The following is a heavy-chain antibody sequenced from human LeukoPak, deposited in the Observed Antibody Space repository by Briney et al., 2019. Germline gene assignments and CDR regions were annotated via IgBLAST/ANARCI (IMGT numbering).Heavy chain of an antibody. CDR2: INPNSGGT. D-gene: IGHD2-15*01. Sequence: ASVKVSCKASGYTFTGYYMHWVRQAPGQGLERMGWINPNSGGTNYAQKFQGRVTMTRDTSISTAYMELSRLRSDDTAVYYCARDGRYCSGGSCYNDYWGQGTLVTVSS. V-gene: IGHV1-2*02. CDR3: ARDGRYCSGGSCYNDY. CDR1: GYTFTGYY. J-gene: IGHJ4*02.